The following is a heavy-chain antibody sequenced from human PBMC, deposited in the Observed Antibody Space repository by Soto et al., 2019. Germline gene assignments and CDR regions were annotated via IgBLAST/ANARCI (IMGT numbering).Heavy chain of an antibody. V-gene: IGHV3-7*01. CDR3: AKWGGAGSDC. D-gene: IGHD1-26*01. CDR1: GFTFSSYY. J-gene: IGHJ4*02. CDR2: INEDGSEK. Sequence: VQLVESGGGLVQPGGSLRLSCAASGFTFSSYYMSWVRQAQGKGLEWVANINEDGSEKYYVDSVKGRFSVSRDNAKSSLYLQMNSLRAEDTAVYYCAKWGGAGSDCWGQGTLVTVSS.